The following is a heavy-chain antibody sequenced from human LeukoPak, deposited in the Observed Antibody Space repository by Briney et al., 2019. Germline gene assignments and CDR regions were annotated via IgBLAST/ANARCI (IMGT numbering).Heavy chain of an antibody. Sequence: PSETLSLTCTVSGGSLSSYYWSWIRQPAGKGLEWIGRVYTSGSTNYNPSHKSRVTMSIDTSKNQFSLKLSSVTAADTAVYYCARSSRRFLEWLSPPTNAFDIWGQGTMVTVSS. J-gene: IGHJ3*02. CDR2: VYTSGST. D-gene: IGHD3-3*01. CDR1: GGSLSSYY. CDR3: ARSSRRFLEWLSPPTNAFDI. V-gene: IGHV4-4*07.